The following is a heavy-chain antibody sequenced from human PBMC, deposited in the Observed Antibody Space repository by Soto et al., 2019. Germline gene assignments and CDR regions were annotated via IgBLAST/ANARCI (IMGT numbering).Heavy chain of an antibody. CDR3: ARLLGYSGSGWDMGYNWFDP. J-gene: IGHJ5*02. CDR1: GGSISSSSYY. D-gene: IGHD6-13*01. V-gene: IGHV4-39*01. CDR2: IYYSGST. Sequence: PSETLSLTCTVSGGSISSSSYYWGWIRQPPGKGLEWIGSIYYSGSTYYNPSLKSRVTISVDTSKNQFSLKLSSVTAADTAVYYCARLLGYSGSGWDMGYNWFDPGGKGTRVTVSS.